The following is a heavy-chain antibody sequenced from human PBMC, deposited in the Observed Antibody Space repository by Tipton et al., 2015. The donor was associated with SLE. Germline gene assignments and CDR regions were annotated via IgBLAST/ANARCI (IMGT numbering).Heavy chain of an antibody. CDR1: GGSFSGYF. Sequence: LRLSCAVYGGSFSGYFWSWIRQPPGKGLEWIGEIKHGGITNYNPSLKSRVTISADTSKSQLSLTLSSVSAADTAVYYCARGVCGAVAEHWGQGTLVTVS. V-gene: IGHV4-34*01. CDR2: IKHGGIT. CDR3: ARGVCGAVAEH. D-gene: IGHD2-8*01. J-gene: IGHJ1*01.